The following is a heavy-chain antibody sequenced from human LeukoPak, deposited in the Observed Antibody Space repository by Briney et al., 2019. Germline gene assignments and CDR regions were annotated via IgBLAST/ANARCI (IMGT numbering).Heavy chain of an antibody. V-gene: IGHV3-30*04. Sequence: GGSLRLSCAASGFTFSSYAMHWARQAPGKGLEWVAVISYDGSNKYYADSVKGRFTISRDNSKNTLYLQMNSLRAEDTAVYYCARLQLATHDYWGQGTLVTVSS. J-gene: IGHJ4*02. CDR3: ARLQLATHDY. CDR1: GFTFSSYA. CDR2: ISYDGSNK. D-gene: IGHD5-12*01.